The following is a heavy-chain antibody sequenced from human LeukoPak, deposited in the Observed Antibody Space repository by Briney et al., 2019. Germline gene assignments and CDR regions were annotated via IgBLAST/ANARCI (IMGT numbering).Heavy chain of an antibody. V-gene: IGHV3-7*01. J-gene: IGHJ4*02. CDR2: IEEDGSKT. D-gene: IGHD2-8*01. CDR1: GFTFNTYW. CDR3: ARDASFYCTSDKCYWAFDY. Sequence: VGSLRLSCAASGFTFNTYWMSWVRQAPGKGLEWVADIEEDGSKTYYVDSVKGRFTISRDNAKNSLYLQMNSLRAEDTAVYYCARDASFYCTSDKCYWAFDYWGQGTLVTVPS.